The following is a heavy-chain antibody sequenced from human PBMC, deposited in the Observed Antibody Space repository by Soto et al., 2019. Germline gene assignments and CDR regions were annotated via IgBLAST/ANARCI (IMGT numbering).Heavy chain of an antibody. V-gene: IGHV1-69*13. CDR3: ASEDIVVVPAPNYYYGMDV. D-gene: IGHD2-2*01. Sequence: VASVKVSCKASGGTFSSYAISWVRQAPGQGLEWMGGIIPIFGTANYAQKFQGRVTITADESTSTAYMELSSLRSEDTAVYYCASEDIVVVPAPNYYYGMDVWGQGTTVTVSS. CDR2: IIPIFGTA. CDR1: GGTFSSYA. J-gene: IGHJ6*02.